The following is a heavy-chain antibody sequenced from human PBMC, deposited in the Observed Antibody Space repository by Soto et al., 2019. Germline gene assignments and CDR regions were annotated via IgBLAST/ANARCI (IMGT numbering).Heavy chain of an antibody. CDR3: ASGDCAHGVCHTVDGVDG. CDR2: IIPIFETT. V-gene: IGHV1-69*01. D-gene: IGHD2-8*01. Sequence: QVQLVQSGAEVKKPGSSVKVSCKASGDTFSNYGFSWVRHAPGQGLEWMVRIIPIFETTTYAQKFQGRVTIITDESTSPAYLEMSSLASEDTGVYYCASGDCAHGVCHTVDGVDGLGHGAIVTVS. CDR1: GDTFSNYG. J-gene: IGHJ6*02.